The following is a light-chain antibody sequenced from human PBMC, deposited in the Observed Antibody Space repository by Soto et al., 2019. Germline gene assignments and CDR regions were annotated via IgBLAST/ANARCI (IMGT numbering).Light chain of an antibody. J-gene: IGKJ1*01. CDR2: GAS. Sequence: EIVLTQSPGTLSLFPGERATLSCRASQSISGPYLAWCQHKPGQAPRLLIYGASSSATGIPDRFSGSGSGRDFTLTITGLEPEDFAVYSCQDYSNAPRTFGQGTKVEIK. V-gene: IGKV3-20*01. CDR3: QDYSNAPRT. CDR1: QSISGPY.